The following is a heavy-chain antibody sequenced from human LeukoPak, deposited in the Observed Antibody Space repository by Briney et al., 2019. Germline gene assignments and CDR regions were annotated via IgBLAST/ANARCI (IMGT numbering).Heavy chain of an antibody. D-gene: IGHD4-23*01. Sequence: GGSLRLSCAASGFTFSSYEMNWVRQAPGKGLEWVSSISSSSSYIYYADSVKGRFTISRDNAKNSLYLQMNSLRAEDTAVYYCARDSTVVLDYWGQGTLVTVSS. CDR3: ARDSTVVLDY. CDR1: GFTFSSYE. J-gene: IGHJ4*02. V-gene: IGHV3-21*01. CDR2: ISSSSSYI.